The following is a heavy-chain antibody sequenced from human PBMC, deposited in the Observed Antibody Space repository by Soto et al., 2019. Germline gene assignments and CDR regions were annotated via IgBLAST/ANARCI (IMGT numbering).Heavy chain of an antibody. V-gene: IGHV3-33*01. CDR2: IWYDGSNK. Sequence: QVQLVESGGGAVQPGRSLRLSCAASGFTFSSYGMHWVRQAPGKGLEWVAVIWYDGSNKYYTDSVKGRFTISRDNSRNTLYLQMNSLSAEDTAVYYCARGLITSTHRGIDYWGQGTLVTVSS. CDR1: GFTFSSYG. J-gene: IGHJ4*02. CDR3: ARGLITSTHRGIDY. D-gene: IGHD3-16*01.